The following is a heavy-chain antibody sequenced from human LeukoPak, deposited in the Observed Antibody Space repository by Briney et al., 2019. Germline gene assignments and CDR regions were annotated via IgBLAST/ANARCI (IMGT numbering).Heavy chain of an antibody. J-gene: IGHJ2*01. D-gene: IGHD2-15*01. CDR2: INGRSNGI. Sequence: PGGSLRLSCAASGFTFSSYSMNWVRQAPGKGLEWISYINGRSNGIFYADSVKGRFTISRDNAKNLVYLQMNSLRDEDTAVYYCARDCSGGSCYSHWYFDLWGRGTLVTVSS. CDR1: GFTFSSYS. V-gene: IGHV3-48*02. CDR3: ARDCSGGSCYSHWYFDL.